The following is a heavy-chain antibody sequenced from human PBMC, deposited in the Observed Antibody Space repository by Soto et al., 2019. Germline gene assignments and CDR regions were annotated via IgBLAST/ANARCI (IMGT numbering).Heavy chain of an antibody. J-gene: IGHJ6*02. V-gene: IGHV4-34*01. D-gene: IGHD2-15*01. CDR3: ARGKNIVVVVAATFGGSVYGMDV. CDR2: INHSGST. Sequence: TSETLSLTCAVYGGSFSGYYWSWIRQPPGKGLEWIGEINHSGSTNYNPSLKSRVTISVDTSKNQFSLKLSSVTAADTAVYYCARGKNIVVVVAATFGGSVYGMDVWGQGTTVT. CDR1: GGSFSGYY.